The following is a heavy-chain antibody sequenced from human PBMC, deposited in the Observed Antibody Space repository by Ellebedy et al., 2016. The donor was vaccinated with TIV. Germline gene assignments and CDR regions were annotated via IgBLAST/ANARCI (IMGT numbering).Heavy chain of an antibody. Sequence: SETLSLTCTVSGGSIWGWIRQPPGKGLEWIGNIYYSGSTYYNPSLKSRVTISVDTSKNQFSLKLSSVTAADTAVYYCARLFPVADKRGGYWGQGTLVTVSS. V-gene: IGHV4-59*12. CDR1: GGSI. J-gene: IGHJ4*02. CDR2: IYYSGST. CDR3: ARLFPVADKRGGY. D-gene: IGHD6-19*01.